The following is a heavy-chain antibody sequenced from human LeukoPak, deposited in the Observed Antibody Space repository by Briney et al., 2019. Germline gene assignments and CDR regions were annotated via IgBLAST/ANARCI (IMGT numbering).Heavy chain of an antibody. CDR3: AGHHPRNTVDF. D-gene: IGHD2/OR15-2a*01. J-gene: IGHJ4*01. CDR1: GGSISSYY. V-gene: IGHV4-59*08. CDR2: ISYSGST. Sequence: SETLSLTCTVSGGSISSYYWSWIRQPPGKGLEWIGYISYSGSTNYNPSLKSRVTISLDTSKNQFSLKLSSVTAADTAVYYCAGHHPRNTVDFWGHGTLVTVSS.